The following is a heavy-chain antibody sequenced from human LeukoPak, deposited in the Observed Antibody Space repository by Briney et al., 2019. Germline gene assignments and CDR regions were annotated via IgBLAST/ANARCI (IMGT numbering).Heavy chain of an antibody. V-gene: IGHV3-23*01. CDR2: ISGSGGST. J-gene: IGHJ4*02. D-gene: IGHD3-22*01. Sequence: PGGSLRLSCAASGFTFSSYAMSWVRQAPGKGLEWVSAISGSGGSTYYADSVKGRFTISRDNSKNTLYLQMNSLRAEDTAVYYCAKMRYYDSSGPLFYWGQGTLVTVSS. CDR3: AKMRYYDSSGPLFY. CDR1: GFTFSSYA.